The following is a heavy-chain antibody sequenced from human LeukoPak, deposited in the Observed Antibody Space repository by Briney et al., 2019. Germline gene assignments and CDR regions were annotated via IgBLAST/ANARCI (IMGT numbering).Heavy chain of an antibody. CDR1: GFTFTSYA. V-gene: IGHV3-30-3*01. CDR3: ARANYGDYLDY. D-gene: IGHD4-17*01. J-gene: IGHJ4*02. CDR2: ISYDGSKR. Sequence: PGGSLRLSCAASGFTFTSYAMHWVRQAPGKGLEWVAVISYDGSKRYYVDADSVKGRFTISRDNSKNTLYLQMNSLRAEDTAVYYCARANYGDYLDYWGQGTLVTVSS.